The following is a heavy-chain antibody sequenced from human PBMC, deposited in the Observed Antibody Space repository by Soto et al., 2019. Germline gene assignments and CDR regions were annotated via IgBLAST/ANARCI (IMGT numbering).Heavy chain of an antibody. D-gene: IGHD3-10*01. J-gene: IGHJ4*02. V-gene: IGHV3-23*01. Sequence: EVQLLDSGGGLVQPGGSLRLSCAASGFTFNNYAMTWVRQAPGKGLEWVSAISGGGDTTSYADSVKGRFTVSRDGSKNTLYLQMSSLRAEDTALYYCAKGRGGSGSLTPSVDFWGQGTLVTVSS. CDR1: GFTFNNYA. CDR3: AKGRGGSGSLTPSVDF. CDR2: ISGGGDTT.